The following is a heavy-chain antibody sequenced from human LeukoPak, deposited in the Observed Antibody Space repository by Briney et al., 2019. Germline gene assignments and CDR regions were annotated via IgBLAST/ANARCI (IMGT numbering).Heavy chain of an antibody. Sequence: GASVTVSCKASGYTFTGYYMHWVRQAPGQGLEWMGWINPNSGGTNYAQKFQGRVTMTRDTSISTAYMELSRLRSDGTAVYYCAREKIVGVNNWFDPWGQGTLVTVSS. CDR3: AREKIVGVNNWFDP. D-gene: IGHD1-26*01. V-gene: IGHV1-2*02. J-gene: IGHJ5*02. CDR2: INPNSGGT. CDR1: GYTFTGYY.